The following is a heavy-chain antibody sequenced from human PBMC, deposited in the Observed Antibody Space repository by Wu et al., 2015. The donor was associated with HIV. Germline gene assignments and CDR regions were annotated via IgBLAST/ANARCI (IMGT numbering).Heavy chain of an antibody. CDR3: NRGMQQWVNDAFDT. D-gene: IGHD6-13*01. CDR2: INPGIGST. Sequence: QVQLVQSGAEVKKPGASVKVSCKASGYTFTSFYIHWVRQAPGQGLEWMGLINPGIGSTYYAEKFQGRITVTRDTSTNTVNMQLGTLTSEDTAVYYCNRGMQQWVNDAFDTWGQGTMVTISS. V-gene: IGHV1-46*03. J-gene: IGHJ3*02. CDR1: GYTFTSFY.